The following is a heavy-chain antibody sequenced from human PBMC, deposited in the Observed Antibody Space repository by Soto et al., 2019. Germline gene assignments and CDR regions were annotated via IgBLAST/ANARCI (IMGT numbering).Heavy chain of an antibody. D-gene: IGHD2-15*01. CDR1: GGSISSGACY. V-gene: IGHV4-31*03. Sequence: LSLTCTVSGGSISSGACYWSWIRQHPGRGLEWIGHIYYSGSTFYNSSLKSRVTISVDTSKNQFSLKLSSVTAADTAVYYCARVYCSGGSCYRFDYWGQGTLVTVSS. CDR2: IYYSGST. CDR3: ARVYCSGGSCYRFDY. J-gene: IGHJ4*02.